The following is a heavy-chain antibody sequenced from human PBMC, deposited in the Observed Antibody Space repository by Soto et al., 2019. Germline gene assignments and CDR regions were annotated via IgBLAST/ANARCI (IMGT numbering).Heavy chain of an antibody. Sequence: SETLSLTCAVYGGSFSGYYWSWIRQPPGKGLEWIGEINHSGSTNYNPSLKSRVTISVDTSKNQFSLKLSSVTAADTAVYYCARGGRYFCSGGSCYSRGYYYYYGMDVWGQGTTVTVSS. CDR1: GGSFSGYY. CDR2: INHSGST. D-gene: IGHD2-15*01. CDR3: ARGGRYFCSGGSCYSRGYYYYYGMDV. J-gene: IGHJ6*02. V-gene: IGHV4-34*01.